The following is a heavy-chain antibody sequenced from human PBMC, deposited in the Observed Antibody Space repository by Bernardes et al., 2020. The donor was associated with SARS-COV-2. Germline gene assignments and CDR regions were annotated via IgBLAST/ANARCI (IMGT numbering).Heavy chain of an antibody. CDR1: EGTFSSYA. V-gene: IGHV1-69*13. CDR2: IIPIFGTA. Sequence: SVKVSCKASEGTFSSYAISWVRQAPGQGLEWMGRIIPIFGTANYARKFQGRVTITADESTSTAYMELSSLRSEDTAVYYCARDLGSGSYYNPGWFDPWGQGTLVTVSS. J-gene: IGHJ5*02. CDR3: ARDLGSGSYYNPGWFDP. D-gene: IGHD3-10*01.